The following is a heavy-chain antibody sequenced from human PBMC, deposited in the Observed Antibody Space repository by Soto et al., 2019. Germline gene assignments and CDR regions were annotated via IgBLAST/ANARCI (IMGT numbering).Heavy chain of an antibody. CDR2: IYWDDDK. J-gene: IGHJ4*02. V-gene: IGHV2-5*02. CDR1: GFSLSTSGVG. CDR3: AHSLAYYGSGSYSGY. Sequence: QITLKESGPTLVKPTQTLTLTCTFSGFSLSTSGVGVGWIRQPPGKALEWLALIYWDDDKRYSPSLKSRLTIPRATSTXQVVLTMTNMDPVDTATYYCAHSLAYYGSGSYSGYWGQGTLVTVSS. D-gene: IGHD3-10*01.